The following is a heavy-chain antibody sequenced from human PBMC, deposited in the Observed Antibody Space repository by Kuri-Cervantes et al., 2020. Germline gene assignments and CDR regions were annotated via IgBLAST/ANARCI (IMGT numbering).Heavy chain of an antibody. J-gene: IGHJ4*02. V-gene: IGHV1-18*01. D-gene: IGHD5-18*01. CDR3: ARGPLGYSYVDY. CDR2: VSAFNGYT. CDR1: GYTFTGYA. Sequence: ASVKVSCKASGYTFTGYAFSWVRQAPGQGLEWMGWVSAFNGYTNYAQNLQGRVTMTTDTSTNTTYMELRSLRSDDTAIYYCARGPLGYSYVDYWVQGTLVTVSS.